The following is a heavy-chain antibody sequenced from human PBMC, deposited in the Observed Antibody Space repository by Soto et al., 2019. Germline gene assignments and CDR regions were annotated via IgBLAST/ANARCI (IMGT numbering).Heavy chain of an antibody. J-gene: IGHJ6*02. CDR3: ARDVYCISTSCYAGLMDV. D-gene: IGHD2-2*01. CDR2: ISTDGTGT. V-gene: IGHV3-74*01. Sequence: PGGSLKLSCAASGFTFNSSWMHWVRQAPGKGLVWVSRISTDGTGTDYADSVKGRFTISRDNAKNTLYLQMDSLRAEDTAVYYCARDVYCISTSCYAGLMDVWGQGTTVTVSS. CDR1: GFTFNSSW.